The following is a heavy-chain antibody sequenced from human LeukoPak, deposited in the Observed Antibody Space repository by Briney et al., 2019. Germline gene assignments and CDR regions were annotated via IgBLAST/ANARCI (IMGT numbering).Heavy chain of an antibody. CDR3: VREDTPATANY. J-gene: IGHJ4*02. D-gene: IGHD2-21*02. CDR1: GFTFSSFA. V-gene: IGHV3-23*01. Sequence: GGSLRLSCAASGFTFSSFAMSWVRQAPGKGLEWVSAISGSGGSTYYADSVTGRFTISRDNSKDTLFLQMHSLRPGDTAVYYCVREDTPATANYWGQGTLVTIS. CDR2: ISGSGGST.